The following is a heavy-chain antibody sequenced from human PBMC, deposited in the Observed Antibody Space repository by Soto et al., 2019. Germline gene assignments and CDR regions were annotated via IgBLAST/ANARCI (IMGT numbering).Heavy chain of an antibody. V-gene: IGHV1-69*08. CDR3: AREEYYYGSGAFFDS. J-gene: IGHJ4*02. CDR1: GGTFSSYT. Sequence: QVQLVQSGAEVKKPGSSVKVSCKASGGTFSSYTISWVRQAPGQGLEWMGRIIPILGIANYAQQFQGRVTITADKSTSTAYMALSSLRSEDTAVYYCAREEYYYGSGAFFDSWGQGTLVTVSS. CDR2: IIPILGIA. D-gene: IGHD3-10*01.